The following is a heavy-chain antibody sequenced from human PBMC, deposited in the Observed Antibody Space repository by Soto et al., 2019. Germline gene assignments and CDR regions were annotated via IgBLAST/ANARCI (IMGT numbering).Heavy chain of an antibody. CDR3: AKIYGSSAYYPDY. D-gene: IGHD3-22*01. Sequence: EGSLRLSCAASGFTFSSYAMSWVRQAPGRGLEWVSAISAGGGSTYYADSVKGRFTISRDNSKNTLYLQMNSLRAEDTAVYYCAKIYGSSAYYPDYWGQGTLVTVSS. CDR2: ISAGGGST. J-gene: IGHJ4*02. CDR1: GFTFSSYA. V-gene: IGHV3-23*01.